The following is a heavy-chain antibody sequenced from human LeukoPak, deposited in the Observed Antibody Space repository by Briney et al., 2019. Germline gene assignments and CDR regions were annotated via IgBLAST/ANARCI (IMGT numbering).Heavy chain of an antibody. V-gene: IGHV1-2*02. J-gene: IGHJ4*02. Sequence: ASVKVSCKASGYTFTGYYMHWVRQAPGQGLEWMVWINPNSGGTNYAQKFQGRVTMTRDTSISTAYMELSRLRSDDTAVYYCARGSASVLRYFDWPPVDWGQGTLVTVSS. CDR3: ARGSASVLRYFDWPPVD. D-gene: IGHD3-9*01. CDR1: GYTFTGYY. CDR2: INPNSGGT.